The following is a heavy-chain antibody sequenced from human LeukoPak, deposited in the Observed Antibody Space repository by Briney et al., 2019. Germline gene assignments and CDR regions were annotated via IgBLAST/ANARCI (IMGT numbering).Heavy chain of an antibody. J-gene: IGHJ4*02. CDR2: IYYSGST. CDR1: GGSISSSSYY. CDR3: ARAGSSGYYYISRVDY. V-gene: IGHV4-39*07. Sequence: SETLSLTCTVSGGSISSSSYYWGWIRQPPGKGLEWIGSIYYSGSTYYNPSLKSRVTISVDTSKNQFSLKLSSVTAADTAVYYCARAGSSGYYYISRVDYWGQGTLVTVSS. D-gene: IGHD3-22*01.